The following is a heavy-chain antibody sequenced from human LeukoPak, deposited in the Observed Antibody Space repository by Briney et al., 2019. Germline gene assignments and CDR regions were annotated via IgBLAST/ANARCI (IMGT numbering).Heavy chain of an antibody. CDR3: ARGGDSSSWYGGFDS. D-gene: IGHD6-13*01. V-gene: IGHV4-4*07. Sequence: SETLXLTCTVSGGSLSGYYWSWIRQPAGKGLEWIGRIYASGGSNYTPSLRSRVSMSEDTSKNQFSLKLSSVTAADTAVYFCARGGDSSSWYGGFDSWGQGTLVTVSS. J-gene: IGHJ4*02. CDR1: GGSLSGYY. CDR2: IYASGGS.